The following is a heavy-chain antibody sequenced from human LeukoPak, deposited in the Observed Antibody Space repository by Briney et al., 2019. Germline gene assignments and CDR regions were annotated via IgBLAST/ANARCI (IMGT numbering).Heavy chain of an antibody. J-gene: IGHJ6*03. CDR1: VGTFSSYA. V-gene: IGHV1-69*05. CDR3: AREGRIQLWTPYYYYYMDV. CDR2: IIPIFGTA. Sequence: ASVKVSCKASVGTFSSYAINWVRQAPGQGLEWMGGIIPIFGTANYAQKFQGRVTITTDESTSTAYMELSSLRSEDTAVYYCAREGRIQLWTPYYYYYMDVWGKGTTVTVSS. D-gene: IGHD5-18*01.